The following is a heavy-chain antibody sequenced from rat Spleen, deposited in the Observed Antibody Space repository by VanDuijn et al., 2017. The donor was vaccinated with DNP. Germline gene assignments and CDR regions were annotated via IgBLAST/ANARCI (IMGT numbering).Heavy chain of an antibody. CDR2: ISSGGST. Sequence: QVQMKETGPGLVQTTQTLSVTCTVSGFSLTSYGVHWVRQPPGKGLEWIAAISSGGSTYYNSALKSRLSISRDTSKSQVFLKMNSLQTEDTAIYFCEGKYYWGQGVMVTVSS. J-gene: IGHJ2*01. V-gene: IGHV2S8*01. CDR3: EGKYY. CDR1: GFSLTSYG.